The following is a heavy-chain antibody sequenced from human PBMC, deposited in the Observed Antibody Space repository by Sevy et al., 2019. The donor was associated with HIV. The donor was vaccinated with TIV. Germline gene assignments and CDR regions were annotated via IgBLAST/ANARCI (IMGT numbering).Heavy chain of an antibody. CDR3: ARKMELLVPDY. CDR1: GFTFSTYT. V-gene: IGHV3-21*01. CDR2: ISSGSSYI. D-gene: IGHD2-21*02. Sequence: GGSLRLSRAASGFTFSTYTMNWVRQAPGKGLEWVSSISSGSSYIYYADSVKGRFTISRDNAKNSLYLQMNSLRAEDTAVYYCARKMELLVPDYWGQGTLVTVSS. J-gene: IGHJ4*02.